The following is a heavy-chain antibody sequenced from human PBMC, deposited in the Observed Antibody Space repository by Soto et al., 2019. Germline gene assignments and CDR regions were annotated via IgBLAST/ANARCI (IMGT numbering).Heavy chain of an antibody. J-gene: IGHJ6*02. Sequence: PSETLSLTCGVYGGSFTYYYWNWIRQPPGRGLEWIGEINHSGSTTYNPSLKSRVTISADTSKNQFSLRLTSVTAADTAVYYCAREPLQSDRSYYGVDVWGQGTTVTVSS. D-gene: IGHD2-21*02. CDR2: INHSGST. CDR3: AREPLQSDRSYYGVDV. CDR1: GGSFTYYY. V-gene: IGHV4-34*01.